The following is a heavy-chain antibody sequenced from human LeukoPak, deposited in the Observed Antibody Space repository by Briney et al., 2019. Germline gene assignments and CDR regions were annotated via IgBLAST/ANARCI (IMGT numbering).Heavy chain of an antibody. J-gene: IGHJ4*02. V-gene: IGHV1-46*01. Sequence: ASVKVSCKASGYIFTSYSIHWVRQAPGQGLEWMGVINPSGGSTRYAQKFQGRVTMTTDTSTSTAYMELRSLRSDDTAVYYCALNSPRFRDDYWGQGTLVTVSS. CDR3: ALNSPRFRDDY. D-gene: IGHD4-23*01. CDR2: INPSGGST. CDR1: GYIFTSYS.